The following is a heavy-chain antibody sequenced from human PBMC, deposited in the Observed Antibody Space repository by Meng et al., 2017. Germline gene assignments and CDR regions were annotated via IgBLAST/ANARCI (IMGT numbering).Heavy chain of an antibody. Sequence: GESLKISCAASGFTFSSYSMNWVRQAPGKGLEWVAVISYDGSNKYYADSLKGRFTISRDNSKNTLYLQMNSLRAEDTAVYFCSRATGGIAVSSTGGYWGQGTLVTVSS. CDR1: GFTFSSYS. V-gene: IGHV3-30*03. D-gene: IGHD6-19*01. CDR2: ISYDGSNK. J-gene: IGHJ4*02. CDR3: SRATGGIAVSSTGGY.